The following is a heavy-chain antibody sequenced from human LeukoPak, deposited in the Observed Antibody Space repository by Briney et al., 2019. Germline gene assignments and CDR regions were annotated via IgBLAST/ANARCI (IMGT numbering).Heavy chain of an antibody. J-gene: IGHJ4*02. Sequence: SETLSLTCGVSGGSLSGTNWWSWVRQPPGQGLEWIGEISLAGQTNYNPSLNGRVTMSLDKSSNQLSLHLTSVTAADTATYFCSRESGPFCPFGYWGQGTLVIVSS. D-gene: IGHD1-26*01. CDR2: ISLAGQT. CDR1: GGSLSGTNW. CDR3: SRESGPFCPFGY. V-gene: IGHV4/OR15-8*02.